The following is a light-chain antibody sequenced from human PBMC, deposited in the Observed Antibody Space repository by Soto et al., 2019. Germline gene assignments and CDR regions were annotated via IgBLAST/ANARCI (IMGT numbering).Light chain of an antibody. Sequence: IVLTQSPGTLSLSPGERATLSCRASQTGNNNYLAWYQHKSGQAPRLLIYGVYTRASGIPDRFSGSGSGTEFTLTITRLEPEDFAVYFCQHYGYSQWTFGPGTKVEIK. CDR3: QHYGYSQWT. CDR1: QTGNNNY. J-gene: IGKJ1*01. V-gene: IGKV3-20*01. CDR2: GVY.